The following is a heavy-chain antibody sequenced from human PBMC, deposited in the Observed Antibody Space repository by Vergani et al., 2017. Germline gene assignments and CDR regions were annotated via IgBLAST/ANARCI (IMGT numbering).Heavy chain of an antibody. CDR3: ASGKYYSDSTSHFRGRYFDV. CDR1: GGSISPYY. V-gene: IGHV4-4*07. J-gene: IGHJ2*01. D-gene: IGHD3-16*01. Sequence: QVQLQESGPGLVKPSETLSLTCIVSGGSISPYYWSWIRQPAGKGLEWIGRIYTSESTNYNPPLKSRVTMSVDTSKNQFSLKLSSVTAADTAVYYCASGKYYSDSTSHFRGRYFDVWGRGTLVTVPS. CDR2: IYTSEST.